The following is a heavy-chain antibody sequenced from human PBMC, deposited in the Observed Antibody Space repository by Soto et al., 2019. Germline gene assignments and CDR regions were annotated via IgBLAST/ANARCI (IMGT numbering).Heavy chain of an antibody. D-gene: IGHD2-2*01. V-gene: IGHV4-59*01. CDR2: IYYSGST. CDR1: GFSISSYY. J-gene: IGHJ6*02. CDR3: ARGINLDCSSTSCLGYYYGMDV. Sequence: SETLSLTCTFSGFSISSYYWSWIRQPPGKGLEWIGYIYYSGSTNYNPSLKSRVTISVDTSKNQFSLKLSSVTAADTAVYYCARGINLDCSSTSCLGYYYGMDVWGQGTTVTVSS.